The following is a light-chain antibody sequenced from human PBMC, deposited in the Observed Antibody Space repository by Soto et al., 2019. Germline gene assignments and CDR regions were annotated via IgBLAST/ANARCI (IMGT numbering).Light chain of an antibody. V-gene: IGKV1-5*01. CDR1: QSVSGW. CDR3: QQVNVYSST. CDR2: DAS. Sequence: TLSCRASQSVSGWLAWYQQKPGEAPKLLIYDASALPRGVPSRFSGGGSGTDFTLTISSLQPEDFATYYCQQVNVYSSTFGGGTKVDI. J-gene: IGKJ4*01.